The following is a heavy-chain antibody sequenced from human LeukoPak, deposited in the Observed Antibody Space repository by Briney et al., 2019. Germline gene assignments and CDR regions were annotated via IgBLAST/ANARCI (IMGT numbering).Heavy chain of an antibody. D-gene: IGHD3-22*01. CDR3: AKGSYYDSSGSFYFVY. CDR2: ISGSGDNT. J-gene: IGHJ4*02. V-gene: IGHV3-23*01. Sequence: GGSLRLSCAASGFAFSSYAMSWVRQAPGKGLEWVSGISGSGDNTYYADSVKGRFTISRDNSKNTLYVQVNSLGTEDTAAYYCAKGSYYDSSGSFYFVYWGQGTLVTVSS. CDR1: GFAFSSYA.